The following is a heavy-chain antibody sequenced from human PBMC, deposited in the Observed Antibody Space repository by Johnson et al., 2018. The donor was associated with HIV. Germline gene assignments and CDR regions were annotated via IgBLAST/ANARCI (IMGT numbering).Heavy chain of an antibody. J-gene: IGHJ5*02. Sequence: QVQLVESGGGVVQPGRSLRLSCAASGFTLSSYGMHWVRQAPGKGLEWVALMWYDGSSKYSTDSVKGRFTISRDNSKNTLYLQMNSLRAEDTAVYYCARGLTISGGNWFDPWGQGTLVTVSS. V-gene: IGHV3-33*01. CDR2: MWYDGSSK. CDR1: GFTLSSYG. D-gene: IGHD3-3*01. CDR3: ARGLTISGGNWFDP.